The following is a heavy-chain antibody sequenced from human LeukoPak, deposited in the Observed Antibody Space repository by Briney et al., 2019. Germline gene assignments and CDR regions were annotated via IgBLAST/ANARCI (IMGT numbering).Heavy chain of an antibody. V-gene: IGHV3-13*04. CDR3: VRAAMPYIINGRRFDY. J-gene: IGHJ4*02. Sequence: HTGESLRLSCAASGFTSSAYDMHWVRKITGGGLEWVSTSGTVGDTFYSDSVKGRFTISRENAKNSVHLQMNSLRVEDSAIYFCVRAAMPYIINGRRFDYWGQGTLVTVSS. CDR2: SGTVGDT. CDR1: GFTSSAYD. D-gene: IGHD2-2*01.